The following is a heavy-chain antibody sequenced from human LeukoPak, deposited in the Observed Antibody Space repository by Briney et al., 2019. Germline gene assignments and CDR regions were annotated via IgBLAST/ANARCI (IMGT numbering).Heavy chain of an antibody. V-gene: IGHV3-33*06. CDR1: GFTFSGYD. CDR3: AKDLYYYDSSGYEFDY. CDR2: IWYDGSNK. D-gene: IGHD3-22*01. Sequence: PGGSLRLSCAASGFTFSGYDMHWVRQAPGKGLEWVAVIWYDGSNKYYADSVKGRFTISRDNSKTTLYLQMNSLRAEDTAVYYCAKDLYYYDSSGYEFDYWGQGTLVTVSS. J-gene: IGHJ4*02.